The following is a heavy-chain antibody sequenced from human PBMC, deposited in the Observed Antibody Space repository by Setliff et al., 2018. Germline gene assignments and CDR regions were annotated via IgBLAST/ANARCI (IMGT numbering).Heavy chain of an antibody. D-gene: IGHD3-3*01. V-gene: IGHV4-61*02. CDR2: IYTSGST. Sequence: SETLSLTCTVSGGSISRGSYDWSWIRQPAGKGLEWIGRIYTSGSTNYNPSLKSRVTISVDTSKNQFSLKLSSVTAADTAVYYCARSGYYDFWSGFLNDAFDIWGQGTMVTVSS. CDR1: GGSISRGSYD. J-gene: IGHJ3*02. CDR3: ARSGYYDFWSGFLNDAFDI.